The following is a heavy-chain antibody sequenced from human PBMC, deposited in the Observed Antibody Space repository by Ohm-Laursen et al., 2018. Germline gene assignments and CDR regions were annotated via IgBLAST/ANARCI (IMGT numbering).Heavy chain of an antibody. CDR1: GFTLSNAW. V-gene: IGHV3-15*01. CDR2: IKSKTDGGRL. J-gene: IGHJ4*02. Sequence: SLRLSCSASGFTLSNAWVSWVRQAPGKGLEWVGRIKSKTDGGRLDYAAPVEGTFTISRDDSQNTVYLQMNSLKTEDTAVYYCTTGYLGGCWGQGTLVTVSS. D-gene: IGHD3-10*01. CDR3: TTGYLGGC.